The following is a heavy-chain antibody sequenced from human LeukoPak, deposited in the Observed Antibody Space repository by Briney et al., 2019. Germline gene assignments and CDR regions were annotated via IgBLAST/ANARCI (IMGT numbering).Heavy chain of an antibody. CDR1: GFIFSRYW. V-gene: IGHV3-74*01. CDR2: INPDGTTT. D-gene: IGHD3-22*01. J-gene: IGHJ3*02. Sequence: GGSLRLSCAAPGFIFSRYWLYWVRQAPGKGLVWVSHINPDGTTTNYGDLVKGRFTISRDNAKKTLYLQMSSLRAEDTALYYCATLTHYDSRSFAFDIWGQGTMVTVSS. CDR3: ATLTHYDSRSFAFDI.